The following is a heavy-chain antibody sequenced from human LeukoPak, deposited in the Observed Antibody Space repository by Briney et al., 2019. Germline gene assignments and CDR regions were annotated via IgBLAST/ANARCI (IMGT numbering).Heavy chain of an antibody. CDR3: ARGGQYFDWLSDAFDI. D-gene: IGHD3-9*01. CDR1: GGSFSGYY. CDR2: INHSGST. J-gene: IGHJ3*02. V-gene: IGHV4-34*01. Sequence: SETLSLTCAVYGGSFSGYYWSWIRQPPGKGLEWIGEINHSGSTNYNPSLKSRVTISVDTSKNQFSLKLSSVTAADTAVYYCARGGQYFDWLSDAFDIWGQGTMVTVSS.